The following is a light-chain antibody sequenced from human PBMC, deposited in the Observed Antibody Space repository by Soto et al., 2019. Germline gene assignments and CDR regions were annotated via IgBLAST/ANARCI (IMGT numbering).Light chain of an antibody. CDR1: SSNIGSNY. CDR2: RNN. Sequence: QSVLTQPPSASGTPGQRVTISCSGSSSNIGSNYVYWYQQLPGTAPKLLIYRNNQRPSGVPDRFSGSKSGTSASLAISGLRSEDEADYYCAAWDDSLSVWVFGGGTKLTDL. CDR3: AAWDDSLSVWV. V-gene: IGLV1-47*01. J-gene: IGLJ3*02.